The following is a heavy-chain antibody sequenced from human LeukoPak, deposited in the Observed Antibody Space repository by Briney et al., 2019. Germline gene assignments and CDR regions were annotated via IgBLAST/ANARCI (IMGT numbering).Heavy chain of an antibody. CDR3: ARTRYNCFDY. CDR2: IKHDGSEK. J-gene: IGHJ4*02. CDR1: GFTFSSFW. Sequence: GGSLRLSCAASGFTFSSFWMCWVRQAPGKGLEWVASIKHDGSEKYYVDSVKGRFTISRDDAKNSLYLQMNSLRVEDTAVYYCARTRYNCFDYWGQGTLVTASS. V-gene: IGHV3-7*01. D-gene: IGHD5-18*01.